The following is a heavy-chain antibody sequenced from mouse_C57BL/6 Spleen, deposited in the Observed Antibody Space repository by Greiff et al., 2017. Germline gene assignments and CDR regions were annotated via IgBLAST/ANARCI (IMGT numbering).Heavy chain of an antibody. Sequence: EVKLMESGAELVRPGASVKLSCTASGFNIKDDYMHWVKQRPEQGLEWIGWIDPENGDTAYASKFQGKATITADTSSNTAYLQLSSLTSEDTAVYYCTTGTTTVVAKDYWGQGTSVTVSS. CDR2: IDPENGDT. V-gene: IGHV14-4*01. D-gene: IGHD1-1*01. J-gene: IGHJ4*01. CDR3: TTGTTTVVAKDY. CDR1: GFNIKDDY.